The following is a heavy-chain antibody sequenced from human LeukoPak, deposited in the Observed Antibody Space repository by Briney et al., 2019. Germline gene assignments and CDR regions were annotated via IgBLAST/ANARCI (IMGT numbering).Heavy chain of an antibody. CDR3: ARGLWNYWDWFDP. V-gene: IGHV4-4*02. Sequence: PSGTLSLTCAVSGGSISSSDWWSWVRQPPGKGLEWIGEIYHSGSTNYNPPLKSRVTISVDKSKNQFSLKLSSVTAADTAVYYCARGLWNYWDWFDPWGQGTLVTVSS. D-gene: IGHD1-7*01. CDR1: GGSISSSDW. J-gene: IGHJ5*02. CDR2: IYHSGST.